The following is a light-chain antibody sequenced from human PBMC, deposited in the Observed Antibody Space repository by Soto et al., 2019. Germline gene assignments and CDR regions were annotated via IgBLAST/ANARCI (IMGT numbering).Light chain of an antibody. J-gene: IGLJ2*01. V-gene: IGLV2-14*01. CDR3: SSFTSTNTVL. CDR1: SSDVGGYND. Sequence: QSALTQPASVSGSPGQSITISCTGTSSDVGGYNDVSWYQQHPGEAPKLMIYNVSNRPSGVSNRFSGSKSGNTASMTISGLQAEDEGHYYCSSFTSTNTVLFGGGTKLTVL. CDR2: NVS.